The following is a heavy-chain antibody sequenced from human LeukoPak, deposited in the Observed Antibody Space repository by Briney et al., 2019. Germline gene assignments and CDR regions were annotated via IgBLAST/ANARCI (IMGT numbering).Heavy chain of an antibody. J-gene: IGHJ4*02. Sequence: GGSLRLSCAASGFTFDDYAMTWVRQAPGKGLEWVSGINWNGGSTGYADSVKGRFTISRDNAKNSLYLQMNSLRAEDTALYYCARAHSSSWYYFDYWGQGTLVTVSS. CDR2: INWNGGST. CDR1: GFTFDDYA. CDR3: ARAHSSSWYYFDY. V-gene: IGHV3-20*04. D-gene: IGHD6-13*01.